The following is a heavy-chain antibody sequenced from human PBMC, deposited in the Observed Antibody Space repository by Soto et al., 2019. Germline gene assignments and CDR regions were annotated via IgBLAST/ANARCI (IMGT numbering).Heavy chain of an antibody. V-gene: IGHV3-30*18. CDR2: ISYDGSNQ. CDR1: GFTFSSYG. J-gene: IGHJ4*02. CDR3: AKDTGADY. Sequence: QVQLVESGGGVVQPGRSLRLSCAASGFTFSSYGMYWVRQAPGKGLEWVARISYDGSNQFYGDSVKGRFTISRDNSKNTLYLQMNSLRSEDTAVYYCAKDTGADYWGQGTLVPVSS. D-gene: IGHD3-10*01.